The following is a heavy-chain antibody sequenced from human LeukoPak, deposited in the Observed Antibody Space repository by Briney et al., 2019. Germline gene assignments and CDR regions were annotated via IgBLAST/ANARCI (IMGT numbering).Heavy chain of an antibody. CDR3: ARVGGGYSYRYFDY. J-gene: IGHJ4*02. V-gene: IGHV1-2*02. Sequence: ASVKVSCKASGYTFTGYFIHWVRQAPGQGLEWMGWINPNSGGTNYAQKFQGRVTMTTDTSTSTAYLELRSLRSDDTAVYYCARVGGGYSYRYFDYWGQGTLVTVSS. CDR2: INPNSGGT. CDR1: GYTFTGYF. D-gene: IGHD5-18*01.